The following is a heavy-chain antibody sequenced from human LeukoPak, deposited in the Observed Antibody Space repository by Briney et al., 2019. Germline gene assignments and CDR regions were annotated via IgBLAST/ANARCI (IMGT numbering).Heavy chain of an antibody. J-gene: IGHJ4*02. CDR1: GYSFRSYG. V-gene: IGHV3-23*01. D-gene: IGHD5-18*01. Sequence: GGSLRLSCAASGYSFRSYGMTWVRQAPGKGLEWVSVISDTGDSTYYADSVKGRFTISRDNSKNTLYLQMNSLTAEDTAVYYCAPRGYSYGWGGQGTLVTVPS. CDR2: ISDTGDST. CDR3: APRGYSYGW.